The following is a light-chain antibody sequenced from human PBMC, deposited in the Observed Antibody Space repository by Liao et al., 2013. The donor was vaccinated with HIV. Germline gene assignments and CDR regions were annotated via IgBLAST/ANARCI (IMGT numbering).Light chain of an antibody. CDR1: KLGYKY. V-gene: IGLV3-1*01. CDR3: QAWDSGTGV. CDR2: RAT. J-gene: IGLJ3*02. Sequence: SYDLTQPPSVSVSPGQTATITCSGDKLGYKYPCWYQQRPGQSPVLVIYRATKRPSGIPERFSGSQSGNTATLTISGTQAMDEGDYYCQAWDSGTGVFGGGTKLTVL.